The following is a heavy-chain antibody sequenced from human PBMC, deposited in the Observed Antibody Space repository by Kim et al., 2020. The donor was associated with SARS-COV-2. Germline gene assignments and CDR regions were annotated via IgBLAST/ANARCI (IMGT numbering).Heavy chain of an antibody. CDR2: IIPIFGPT. CDR3: ARGDLNRMTMVRDHPSLKYGMDV. J-gene: IGHJ6*02. CDR1: GGTFSDYA. V-gene: IGHV1-69*13. D-gene: IGHD3-10*01. Sequence: SVKVSCKASGGTFSDYAFNWVRQAPGQGLEWMGGIIPIFGPTSYTQKFRGRVTITADESTSTAYMELSGLRSEDTAVYYCARGDLNRMTMVRDHPSLKYGMDVWGQGTTVTVSS.